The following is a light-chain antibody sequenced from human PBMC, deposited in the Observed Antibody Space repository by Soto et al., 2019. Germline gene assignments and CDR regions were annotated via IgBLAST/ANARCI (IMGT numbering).Light chain of an antibody. CDR2: SAS. Sequence: EIVMTQSPATLSVSPGERATLSCRASQSISTELAWYQQKPGQPPRLLIYSASTRATGVPASFTGRGSGSEFPLTISGLQSEDFAVYYCQQGHNWPLTFGQGTRLEI. V-gene: IGKV3-15*01. CDR1: QSISTE. CDR3: QQGHNWPLT. J-gene: IGKJ2*01.